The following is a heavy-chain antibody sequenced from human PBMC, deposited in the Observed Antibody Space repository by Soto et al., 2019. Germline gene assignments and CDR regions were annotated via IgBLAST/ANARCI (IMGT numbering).Heavy chain of an antibody. V-gene: IGHV3-7*01. Sequence: GGSLRLSCVGSGFTFSDYWMTWVRQAPGKGLEWVANIKQDGIEKYSLDSVEGRFIISRDNAENSVYLQMNSLRVEDSAVYYCARGQGLALTYYPHGLDVWGQGAPVTVSS. CDR1: GFTFSDYW. CDR3: ARGQGLALTYYPHGLDV. CDR2: IKQDGIEK. J-gene: IGHJ6*02.